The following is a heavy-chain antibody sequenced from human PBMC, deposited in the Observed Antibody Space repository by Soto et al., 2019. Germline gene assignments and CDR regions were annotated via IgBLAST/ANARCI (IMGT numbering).Heavy chain of an antibody. CDR2: ITGSAYNT. V-gene: IGHV3-23*01. J-gene: IGHJ4*02. CDR3: AKDYRGYFDY. Sequence: PGGSLRLSCAASGFTFGSYAMSWVRQAPGKGLEWVSGITGSAYNTYYADSVKGRFTISRDNSKNTLYLQMNSLRAEDTAVHYCAKDYRGYFDYWGQGTLVTVSS. CDR1: GFTFGSYA.